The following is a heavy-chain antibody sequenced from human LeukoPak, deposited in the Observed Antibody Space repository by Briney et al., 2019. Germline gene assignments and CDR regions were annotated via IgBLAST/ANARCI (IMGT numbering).Heavy chain of an antibody. CDR3: ASLSYYSGYYYFDY. CDR1: GFTFSDYY. CDR2: ISSSGSTI. D-gene: IGHD3-22*01. J-gene: IGHJ4*02. Sequence: GGSLRLSCAASGFTFSDYYMSWIRQAPGKGLEWVSYISSSGSTIYYADSVKGRFTISRDNAKNSLYLQMNSLRAEDAAVYYCASLSYYSGYYYFDYWGQGTLVTVSS. V-gene: IGHV3-11*04.